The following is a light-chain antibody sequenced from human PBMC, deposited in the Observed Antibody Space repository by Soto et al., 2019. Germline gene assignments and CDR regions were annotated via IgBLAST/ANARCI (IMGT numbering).Light chain of an antibody. V-gene: IGKV3-15*01. CDR2: GTS. J-gene: IGKJ5*01. Sequence: EIVLTQSPTIVCVCAGGTVTLSCRASQSIRTNVAWYQQIPGQAPRLLIYGTSTRAAGIPARFSGSGSGTDFTLTISSLQSEDFAVYYCQQYNNWPPPITFGQGTRLEIK. CDR3: QQYNNWPPPIT. CDR1: QSIRTN.